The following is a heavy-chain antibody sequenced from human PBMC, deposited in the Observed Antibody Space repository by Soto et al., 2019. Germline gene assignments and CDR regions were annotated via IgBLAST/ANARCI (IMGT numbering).Heavy chain of an antibody. CDR3: ARPPGYVSDWYYFDL. CDR2: ISPKSGGT. Sequence: ASVKVSCKASGYTFTGYYMHWVRQAPGQGFEWMGRISPKSGGTNYAQKFQGRVTMTWDTSLNTAYVELSSLMFEDTAVYYCARPPGYVSDWYYFDLWGQGTLVTVSS. CDR1: GYTFTGYY. J-gene: IGHJ4*02. D-gene: IGHD3-9*01. V-gene: IGHV1-2*02.